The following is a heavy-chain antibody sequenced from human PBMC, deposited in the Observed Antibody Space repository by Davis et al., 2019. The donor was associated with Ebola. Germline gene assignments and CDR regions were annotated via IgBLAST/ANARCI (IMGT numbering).Heavy chain of an antibody. CDR1: GFTFSSYA. J-gene: IGHJ3*02. CDR2: ISGSGGST. CDR3: ARPISSSSGWYYAFDI. D-gene: IGHD6-19*01. V-gene: IGHV3-23*01. Sequence: GESLKISCAASGFTFSSYAMSWVRQAPGKGLEWVSAISGSGGSTYYADSVKGRFTISRDNSKNTLYLQMNSLRAEDTAVYYCARPISSSSGWYYAFDIWGQGTMVTVSS.